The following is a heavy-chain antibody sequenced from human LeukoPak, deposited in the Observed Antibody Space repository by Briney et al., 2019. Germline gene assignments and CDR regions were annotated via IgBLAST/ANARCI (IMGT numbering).Heavy chain of an antibody. V-gene: IGHV4-59*08. Sequence: SETLSLTCTVSGGSITNYYWSWIRQPPGKGLEWIGYVYYSGSTNYNPSLKSRVTISVDTSKDQFSLKLSSVTAADTAVYYCAATMVRGVHTHFDYWGQGTLVTVSS. CDR1: GGSITNYY. D-gene: IGHD3-10*01. CDR2: VYYSGST. CDR3: AATMVRGVHTHFDY. J-gene: IGHJ4*02.